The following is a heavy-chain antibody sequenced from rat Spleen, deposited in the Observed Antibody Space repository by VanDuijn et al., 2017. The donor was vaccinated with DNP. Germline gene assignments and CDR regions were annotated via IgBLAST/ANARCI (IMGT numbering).Heavy chain of an antibody. CDR1: RITFGDHN. J-gene: IGHJ3*01. CDR2: ITPDGSTT. Sequence: EVQLVESGGGLVQPGRSLKLSCAVSRITFGDHNMAWVRQAPDKGLEWVASITPDGSTTYYPDTVKGRFMISKDDARNTGYLQMNNLRSEDTAMYYCSSGGPNMVQGNWFAYWGQGTLVTVSS. CDR3: SSGGPNMVQGNWFAY. D-gene: IGHD1-11*01. V-gene: IGHV5-35*01.